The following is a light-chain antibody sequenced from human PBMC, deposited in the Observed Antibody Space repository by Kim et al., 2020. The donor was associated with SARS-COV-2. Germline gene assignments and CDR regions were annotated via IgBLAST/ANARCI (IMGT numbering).Light chain of an antibody. V-gene: IGLV2-14*03. CDR3: SSYTNSPTYV. Sequence: QSALTQPASVSGSPGQSITISCTGTSSDDGAYNYVSWYQQHPGKAPKVMIYDVSHRPSGVSNRFSGSKSGNTASLTISGLQAEDEADYYCSSYTNSPTYVFGTGTKVTVL. CDR1: SSDDGAYNY. J-gene: IGLJ1*01. CDR2: DVS.